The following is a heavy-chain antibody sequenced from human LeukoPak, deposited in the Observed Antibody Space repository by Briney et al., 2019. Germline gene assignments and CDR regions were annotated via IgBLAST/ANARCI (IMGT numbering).Heavy chain of an antibody. J-gene: IGHJ4*02. D-gene: IGHD2-2*01. CDR3: ARGVVVYRLLCNY. V-gene: IGHV3-21*01. Sequence: GGSLRLSCAASGFTFSSYSMNWVRQAPGKGLEWVSFISSSGSDIYYADSVKGRFTISRDNAKDSLYLQMNSLRAEDTAVYYCARGVVVYRLLCNYWGQGTLVTVSS. CDR1: GFTFSSYS. CDR2: ISSSGSDI.